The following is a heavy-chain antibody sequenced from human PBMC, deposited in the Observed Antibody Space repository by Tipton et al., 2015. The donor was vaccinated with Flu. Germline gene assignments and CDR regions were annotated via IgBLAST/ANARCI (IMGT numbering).Heavy chain of an antibody. D-gene: IGHD3-22*01. V-gene: IGHV1-46*01. CDR2: INPSGGST. J-gene: IGHJ3*02. Sequence: QLVQSGAEVKKPGASVKVSCKASGYTFTSYYMHWVRQAPGQGLEWMGIINPSGGSTSYAQKFQGRVTMTRDTSTSTVYMELSSLRSEDTAVYYCARASTMIVPPRPFDIWGQGTMVTVSS. CDR1: GYTFTSYY. CDR3: ARASTMIVPPRPFDI.